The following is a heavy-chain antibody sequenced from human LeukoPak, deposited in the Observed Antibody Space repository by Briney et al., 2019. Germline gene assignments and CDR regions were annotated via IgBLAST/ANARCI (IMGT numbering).Heavy chain of an antibody. CDR1: GGSIGTSSYY. CDR2: IYYGGNI. V-gene: IGHV4-39*01. D-gene: IGHD4-23*01. Sequence: SKTLSLTCSVSGGSIGTSSYYWGWIRQPPGKGLEWLGTIYYGGNINYNLSLKSRLTISADTSNNQLSLKLSSVTAADTAVYYCASAEANYGGSVFDYWGQGTLVTVSS. CDR3: ASAEANYGGSVFDY. J-gene: IGHJ4*02.